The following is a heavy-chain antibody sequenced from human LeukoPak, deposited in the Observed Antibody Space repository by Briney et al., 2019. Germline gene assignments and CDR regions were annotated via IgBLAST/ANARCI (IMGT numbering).Heavy chain of an antibody. J-gene: IGHJ5*02. V-gene: IGHV4-38-2*01. Sequence: SETLSLTCGVSGFSISSDYSWAWIRPPPGKGLEWIGSIHHSGSTLYNSSLVSRVTISLDASKNQFSLLLTSVTAADTAVYYRARNGFRNFDWLDPWGQGTLVTVSS. CDR3: ARNGFRNFDWLDP. CDR1: GFSISSDYS. D-gene: IGHD3-3*02. CDR2: IHHSGST.